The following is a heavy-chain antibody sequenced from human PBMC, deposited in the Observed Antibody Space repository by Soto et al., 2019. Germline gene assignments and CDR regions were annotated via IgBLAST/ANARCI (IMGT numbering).Heavy chain of an antibody. Sequence: EVQLVESGGGLVKTGGSLRLSCAASGFTLSSYSRNWVRQAPGKGLEWVSSISSSSSYIYYADSVKGRFTISRDNAKNSLYLQMNSLRAEDTAVYYCARGPLRYFDWLLDYWGQGTLVTVAS. J-gene: IGHJ4*02. D-gene: IGHD3-9*01. V-gene: IGHV3-21*01. CDR1: GFTLSSYS. CDR2: ISSSSSYI. CDR3: ARGPLRYFDWLLDY.